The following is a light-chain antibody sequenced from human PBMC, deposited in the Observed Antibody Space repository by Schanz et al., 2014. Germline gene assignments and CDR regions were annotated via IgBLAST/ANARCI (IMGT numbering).Light chain of an antibody. Sequence: EIVMTQSPGALSVSPGERATLSCRASQSVSSNLAWYQQKPAQAPRLLIYSASTRATGVPARFSGSGSGTDFTLTISRLEPEDFAVYYCQQRSNWPPITFGQGTRLDIK. CDR3: QQRSNWPPIT. CDR1: QSVSSN. V-gene: IGKV3-15*01. CDR2: SAS. J-gene: IGKJ5*01.